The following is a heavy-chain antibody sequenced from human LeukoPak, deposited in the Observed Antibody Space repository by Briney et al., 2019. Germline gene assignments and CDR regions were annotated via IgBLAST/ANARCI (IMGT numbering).Heavy chain of an antibody. CDR2: INWNGGST. J-gene: IGHJ4*02. D-gene: IGHD4-17*01. Sequence: PGGSLRLSCAASGFTFDDYGMSWVRQAPGKGLEWVSGINWNGGSTGYADSVKGRFTISRDNAKNSLYLQMNSLRAEDTAVYYCAKDPRTDYGDYADYWGQGTLVTVSS. CDR3: AKDPRTDYGDYADY. CDR1: GFTFDDYG. V-gene: IGHV3-20*04.